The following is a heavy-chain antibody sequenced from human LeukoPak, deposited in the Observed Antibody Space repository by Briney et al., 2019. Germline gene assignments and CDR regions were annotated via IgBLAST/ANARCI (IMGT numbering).Heavy chain of an antibody. V-gene: IGHV3-23*01. CDR3: AKAHHGDYFFYFDY. CDR2: ISGSGGST. J-gene: IGHJ4*02. CDR1: GFSFSSYA. D-gene: IGHD4-17*01. Sequence: GGSLRLSCAASGFSFSSYAMSWVRQAPGKGLELVSAISGSGGSTYYADSVKGRFTISRDNSKNTLYLQMNSLRAEDTAVYYCAKAHHGDYFFYFDYWGQGTLVTVSS.